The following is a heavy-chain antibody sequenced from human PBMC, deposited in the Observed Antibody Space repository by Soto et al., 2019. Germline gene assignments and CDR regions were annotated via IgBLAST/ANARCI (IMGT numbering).Heavy chain of an antibody. J-gene: IGHJ6*02. V-gene: IGHV3-23*01. CDR1: GFIFGHYA. Sequence: GGSLRLSCAGSGFIFGHYAMTWVRQAPGKGLEWISAISGRGDSTYYADAVKGRFTISRDNSKNTLYLQMNSLRAEDTAVYYCAKPRSSSAYYYGMDVWGQGTTVTVSS. D-gene: IGHD6-6*01. CDR2: ISGRGDST. CDR3: AKPRSSSAYYYGMDV.